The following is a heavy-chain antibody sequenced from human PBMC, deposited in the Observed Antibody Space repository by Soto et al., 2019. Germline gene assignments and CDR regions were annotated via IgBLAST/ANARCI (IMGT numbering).Heavy chain of an antibody. V-gene: IGHV3-74*01. CDR2: INSDGSST. CDR1: GFTFSSYW. J-gene: IGHJ4*02. CDR3: ARGGYGSGSYRLNY. Sequence: EVQLVESGGGLVQPGGSLRLSCAASGFTFSSYWMHWVRQAPGKGLVWVSRINSDGSSTSYADSVKGRFTISRDNAKNTLYLRMNSLRAEDTAVYYCARGGYGSGSYRLNYWGQGTLVTVSS. D-gene: IGHD3-10*01.